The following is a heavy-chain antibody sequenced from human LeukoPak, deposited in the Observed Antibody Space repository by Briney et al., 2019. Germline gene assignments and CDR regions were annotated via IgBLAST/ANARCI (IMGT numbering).Heavy chain of an antibody. D-gene: IGHD5-12*01. V-gene: IGHV3-21*01. CDR1: GFTFSNYG. Sequence: GGSLRLSCAASGFTFSNYGMHWVRQAPGKGLEWVSSISSSSSYIYYADSVKGRFTISRDNAKNSLYLQMHSLRAEDTAVYYCARESGYVEYYFDYWGQGTLVTVSS. CDR3: ARESGYVEYYFDY. J-gene: IGHJ4*02. CDR2: ISSSSSYI.